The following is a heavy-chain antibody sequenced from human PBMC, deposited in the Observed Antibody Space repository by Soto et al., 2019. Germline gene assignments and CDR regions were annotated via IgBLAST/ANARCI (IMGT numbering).Heavy chain of an antibody. V-gene: IGHV3-23*01. CDR1: GFTFSSYA. D-gene: IGHD4-17*01. CDR3: AKSLVGDYGVYGY. Sequence: EVQLLESGGGLVQPGGSLRLSYAASGFTFSSYAMSWVRQAPGKGLEWVSAISGSGGSTYYADSVKGRFTISRDNSKNTLYLQMNSLRAEDTAVYYCAKSLVGDYGVYGYWGQGTLVTVSS. CDR2: ISGSGGST. J-gene: IGHJ4*02.